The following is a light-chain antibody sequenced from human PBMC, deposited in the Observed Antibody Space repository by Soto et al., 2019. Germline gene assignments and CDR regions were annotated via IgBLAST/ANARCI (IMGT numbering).Light chain of an antibody. Sequence: EIVLTQSPGTLSLSPGERATLSCRASQSVSSTYLAWYQQKPGQAPRLLIYGASSRHTGIPDRFGGSGSGTDFTLTISRLEPEDFAVDYCQHYGGSLWTFGQGTKVEIK. CDR3: QHYGGSLWT. CDR2: GAS. V-gene: IGKV3-20*01. J-gene: IGKJ1*01. CDR1: QSVSSTY.